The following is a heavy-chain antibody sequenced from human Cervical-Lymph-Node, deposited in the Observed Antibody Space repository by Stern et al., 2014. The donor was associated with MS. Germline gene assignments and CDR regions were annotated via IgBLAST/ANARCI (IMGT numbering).Heavy chain of an antibody. Sequence: QITLKASGPTLVKPTQTLTLTCTFSGFSLTTNGIHVGWIRQPPGKALEWLALIYWDDNERYSPSLKSRLTITKDTSKNEVVLTMTNMDPVDTATYYCAHRREGYGDDAWFDTWGQGTLVTVSS. CDR2: IYWDDNE. D-gene: IGHD2-21*02. J-gene: IGHJ5*02. CDR1: GFSLTTNGIH. CDR3: AHRREGYGDDAWFDT. V-gene: IGHV2-5*02.